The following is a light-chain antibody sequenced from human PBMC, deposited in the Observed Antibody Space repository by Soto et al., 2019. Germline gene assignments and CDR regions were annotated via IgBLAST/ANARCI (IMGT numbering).Light chain of an antibody. J-gene: IGKJ1*01. Sequence: EIVVTQSPATLSLSPGERATLSCRASQSVSSYLAWYQQKPGQAPRLLIYDASNRATGIPARFSGSGSGTDFTLNISSLEPEDFAVYYCQLYGVSPKTFGQGTNVEVK. CDR1: QSVSSY. CDR2: DAS. CDR3: QLYGVSPKT. V-gene: IGKV3-11*01.